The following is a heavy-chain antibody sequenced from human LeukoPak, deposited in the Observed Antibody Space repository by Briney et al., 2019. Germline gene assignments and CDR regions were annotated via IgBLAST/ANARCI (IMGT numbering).Heavy chain of an antibody. J-gene: IGHJ5*02. D-gene: IGHD3-3*01. CDR1: GGSISSGDYY. CDR2: IYYSGST. CDR3: ARDTSRWFDP. Sequence: SETLSLTCTVSGGSISSGDYYWRWIRQPPGKGLEWIGYIYYSGSTYYNPSLKSRVTISVDTSKNQFSLKLSSVTAADTAVYYCARDTSRWFDPWGQGTLVTVSS. V-gene: IGHV4-30-4*01.